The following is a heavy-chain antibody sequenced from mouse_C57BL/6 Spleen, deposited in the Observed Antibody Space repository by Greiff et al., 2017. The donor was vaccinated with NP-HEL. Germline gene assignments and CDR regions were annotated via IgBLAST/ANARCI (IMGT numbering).Heavy chain of an antibody. CDR3: AGGKSLYYYAMDY. J-gene: IGHJ4*01. CDR2: IWSGGST. CDR1: GFSLTSYG. D-gene: IGHD1-1*01. V-gene: IGHV2-2*01. Sequence: VQLQESGPGLVQPSQSLSITCTVSGFSLTSYGVHWVRQSPGKGLEWLGVIWSGGSTDYNAAFISRLSISKDNSKIQVFFKMNSLQADDTAIYYCAGGKSLYYYAMDYWGQGTSVTVSS.